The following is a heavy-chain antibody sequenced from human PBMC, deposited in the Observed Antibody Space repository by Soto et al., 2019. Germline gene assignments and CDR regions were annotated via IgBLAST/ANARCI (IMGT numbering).Heavy chain of an antibody. Sequence: GGSLRLSCAASGFSFSTYGMSWVRQAPGKGLEGVSYIKSGTSATYYAESVKGRFTITRDNAKNSLYLQMNSLTVVDTSVYYCVRGNVCRDYWGQGTLVTVSS. J-gene: IGHJ4*02. D-gene: IGHD2-8*01. V-gene: IGHV3-48*04. CDR1: GFSFSTYG. CDR2: IKSGTSAT. CDR3: VRGNVCRDY.